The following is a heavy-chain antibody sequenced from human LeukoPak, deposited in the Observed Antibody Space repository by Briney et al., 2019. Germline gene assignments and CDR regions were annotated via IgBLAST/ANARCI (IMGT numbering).Heavy chain of an antibody. J-gene: IGHJ4*02. CDR3: ARIPMKIAVAGYFDY. V-gene: IGHV3-48*03. Sequence: GGSLRLSCAASGFTFSSYEMNWVRQAPGKGLEWVSYISSSGSTIYYADSVKGRFTISRDNAKNSLCLQMNSLRAEDTAVYYCARIPMKIAVAGYFDYWGQGTLVTVSS. CDR1: GFTFSSYE. D-gene: IGHD6-19*01. CDR2: ISSSGSTI.